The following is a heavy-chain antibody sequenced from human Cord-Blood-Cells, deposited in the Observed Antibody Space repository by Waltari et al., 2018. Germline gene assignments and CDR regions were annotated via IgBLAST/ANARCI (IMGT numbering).Heavy chain of an antibody. Sequence: QVQLVQSGAEVKKPGASVKVSCKASGYTFTSYDINWVRQATGQGLEWMGWMNPNSGNTGYAQKFQGRVTMTTNTSISTAYMELSSLRSEDTAVYYCARVGTYCSSTSCYYWFDPWGQGTLVTVSS. J-gene: IGHJ5*02. CDR1: GYTFTSYD. CDR2: MNPNSGNT. V-gene: IGHV1-8*01. CDR3: ARVGTYCSSTSCYYWFDP. D-gene: IGHD2-2*01.